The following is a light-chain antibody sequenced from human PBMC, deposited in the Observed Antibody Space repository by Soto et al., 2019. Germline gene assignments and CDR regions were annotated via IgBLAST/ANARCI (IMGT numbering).Light chain of an antibody. CDR2: GAS. J-gene: IGKJ4*01. Sequence: EIVMTQSPATLSVSPGERATLSCRASQSVSSNLAWYQQKPGQAPRLLIYGASTRATGIPARFSDSGSGTEFTLTISSLQSEDFAVYYCQQYNNWALFGGGTKVEIK. V-gene: IGKV3-15*01. CDR3: QQYNNWAL. CDR1: QSVSSN.